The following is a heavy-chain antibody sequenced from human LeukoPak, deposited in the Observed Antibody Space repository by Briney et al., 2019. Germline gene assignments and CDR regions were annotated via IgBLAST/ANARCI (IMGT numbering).Heavy chain of an antibody. V-gene: IGHV3-23*01. Sequence: GGSLRLSCAASGFTFSSYAMSWVRQAPGKGLEWVSAISGSGGSTYYADSVKGRFTISRDNSKNSLYLQMNSLRAEDMALYYCVKAKGPHYGGNRALAFDIWGQGTMVTVSS. D-gene: IGHD4-23*01. J-gene: IGHJ3*02. CDR2: ISGSGGST. CDR1: GFTFSSYA. CDR3: VKAKGPHYGGNRALAFDI.